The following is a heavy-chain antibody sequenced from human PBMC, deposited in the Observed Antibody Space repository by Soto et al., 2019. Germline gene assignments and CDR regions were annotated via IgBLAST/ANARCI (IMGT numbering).Heavy chain of an antibody. CDR3: AKDQAAGTPYLVDY. Sequence: EVQLLESGGGLVQPGGSLRLSCAASGFTFSSYAMSWVRQAPGKGLEWVSAISGSGGSTYYADSVKGRFTISRDNSKNTLYLQRKSLRAEDTAVYYCAKDQAAGTPYLVDYWGQGTLVTVSS. V-gene: IGHV3-23*01. CDR2: ISGSGGST. CDR1: GFTFSSYA. D-gene: IGHD6-13*01. J-gene: IGHJ4*02.